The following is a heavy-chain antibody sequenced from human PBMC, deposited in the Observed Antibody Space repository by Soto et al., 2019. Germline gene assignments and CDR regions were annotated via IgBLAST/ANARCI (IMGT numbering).Heavy chain of an antibody. D-gene: IGHD6-13*01. CDR2: IWYDGSNK. CDR3: ARAWSSSPNKIVYYYYYGMDV. J-gene: IGHJ6*02. V-gene: IGHV3-33*01. CDR1: GFTLSSYG. Sequence: GRSLRLSCAASGFTLSSYGMHWVRHAPGKGLEWVTVIWYDGSNKYYGDSVKGRFTISRDNSKNTLYLQMNSLRAEDTAVYYCARAWSSSPNKIVYYYYYGMDVWGQGTTVTVSS.